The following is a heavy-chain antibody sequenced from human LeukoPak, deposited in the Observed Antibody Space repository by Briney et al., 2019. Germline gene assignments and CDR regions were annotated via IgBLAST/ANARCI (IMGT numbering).Heavy chain of an antibody. Sequence: PGGSLRLSCTASGYRFSDHGIHWVRQAPGKGLEWVAISWYDGSKSYFVDSVKGRFTISRDNSKNLVYLQMNSLTAEDTAVYYCARDLAYSRLDYWGQGMLVTVSS. CDR2: SWYDGSKS. D-gene: IGHD5-18*01. CDR1: GYRFSDHG. J-gene: IGHJ4*02. CDR3: ARDLAYSRLDY. V-gene: IGHV3-33*01.